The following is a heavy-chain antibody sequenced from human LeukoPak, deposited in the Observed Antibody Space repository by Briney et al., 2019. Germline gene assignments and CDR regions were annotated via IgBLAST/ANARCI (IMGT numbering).Heavy chain of an antibody. CDR1: GFTFSSYW. D-gene: IGHD6-13*01. J-gene: IGHJ4*02. CDR2: IYSGGRT. V-gene: IGHV3-66*01. CDR3: ATSGYSSSWYFG. Sequence: GGSLRLSCAASGFTFSSYWMSWVRQAPGKGLEWVSVIYSGGRTYYADSVKGRFTISRDNSKNTLYLQMNRLRAEDTAVYYCATSGYSSSWYFGWGQGTLVTVSS.